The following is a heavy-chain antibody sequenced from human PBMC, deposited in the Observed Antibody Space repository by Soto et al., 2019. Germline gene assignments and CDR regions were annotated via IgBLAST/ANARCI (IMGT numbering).Heavy chain of an antibody. CDR3: ARGSRAAAGKRGFDYYYGMDV. Sequence: QVRLVQSGAEVKKPGASVKVSCKASGYTFTSYGISWVRQAPGQGLEWMGWISAYNGNTNYAQKLQGRVTMTTDTSTSTAYMELRSLRSDDTAVYYCARGSRAAAGKRGFDYYYGMDVWGQGTTVTVSS. CDR2: ISAYNGNT. D-gene: IGHD6-13*01. CDR1: GYTFTSYG. J-gene: IGHJ6*02. V-gene: IGHV1-18*01.